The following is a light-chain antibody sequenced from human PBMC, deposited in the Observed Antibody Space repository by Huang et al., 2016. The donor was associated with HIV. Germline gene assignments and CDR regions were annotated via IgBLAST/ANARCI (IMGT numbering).Light chain of an antibody. J-gene: IGKJ5*01. CDR3: QQRTDRPA. Sequence: EIVLTQSPATLSLSPGERATLSCRASQSVSNYLAWYQQKPGQGPRLLIHGASYRATGVPGRFSGSGSGTDFTLTISSLGPEDFAVYYWQQRTDRPAFGQGTRLEMK. V-gene: IGKV3-11*01. CDR2: GAS. CDR1: QSVSNY.